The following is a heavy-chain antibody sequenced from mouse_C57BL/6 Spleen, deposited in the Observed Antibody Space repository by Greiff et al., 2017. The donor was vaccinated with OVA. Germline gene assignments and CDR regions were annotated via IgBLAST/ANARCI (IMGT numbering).Heavy chain of an antibody. CDR2: IYPGSGST. V-gene: IGHV1-55*01. J-gene: IGHJ4*01. CDR1: GYTFTSYW. CDR3: ARGDYEGYYTPAMDY. D-gene: IGHD2-3*01. Sequence: QVQLQQPGAELVKPGASVKMSCKASGYTFTSYWITWVKQRPGQGLEWIGDIYPGSGSTNYNEKFKSKATLTVDTSSSTAYMQLSSLTSEDSAVYYYARGDYEGYYTPAMDYWGQGTSVTVSS.